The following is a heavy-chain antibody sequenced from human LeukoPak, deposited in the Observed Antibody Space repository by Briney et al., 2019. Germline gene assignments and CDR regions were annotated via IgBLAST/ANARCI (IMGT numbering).Heavy chain of an antibody. Sequence: ASVKVSCKVSGYTFTGYYVHWVRQAPGQGLEWMGWINPNSGDTNYAQKFQGRLTMTWDMSVSTVYMEVSRLRSDDTAVYYCARDGSLDYWGQGTLVTVSS. CDR1: GYTFTGYY. J-gene: IGHJ4*02. CDR2: INPNSGDT. V-gene: IGHV1-2*02. CDR3: ARDGSLDY.